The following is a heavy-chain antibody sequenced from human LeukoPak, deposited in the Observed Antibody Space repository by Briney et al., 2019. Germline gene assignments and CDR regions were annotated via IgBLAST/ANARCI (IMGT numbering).Heavy chain of an antibody. V-gene: IGHV3-21*01. CDR2: ISSSSSYI. CDR3: ARDWGDYYFDY. CDR1: GFIFSSYA. J-gene: IGHJ4*02. D-gene: IGHD3-16*01. Sequence: GGSLRLSCAASGFIFSSYAMNWVRQAPGKGLEWVSSISSSSSYIYYTDSVKGRFTISRDNAKNSLSLQMNSLRAEDTAVYYCARDWGDYYFDYWGRGTLVTVSS.